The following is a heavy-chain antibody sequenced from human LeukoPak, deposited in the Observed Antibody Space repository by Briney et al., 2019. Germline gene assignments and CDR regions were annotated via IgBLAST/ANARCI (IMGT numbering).Heavy chain of an antibody. V-gene: IGHV1-18*01. J-gene: IGHJ6*02. CDR2: ISAYNGNT. CDR3: ARHYDFWSGYSIHYYYGMDV. CDR1: GYTFTSYG. D-gene: IGHD3-3*01. Sequence: GASVKVSCKAPGYTFTSYGISWVRQAPGQGLEWMGWISAYNGNTNYAQKLQGRVTMTTDTSTSTAYMELRSLRSDDTAVYYCARHYDFWSGYSIHYYYGMDVWGQGTTVTVSS.